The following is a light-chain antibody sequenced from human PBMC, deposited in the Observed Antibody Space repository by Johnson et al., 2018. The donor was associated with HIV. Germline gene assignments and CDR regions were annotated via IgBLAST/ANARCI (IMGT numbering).Light chain of an antibody. Sequence: QSVLTQPPSVSAAPGQKVTISCSGSSSNIGNNYVSWYQQFPGTAPKLLIYENNKRPSGIPDRFSGSKSGTSATLGITGLQTGDEVDYYCGTWDASLSVNVFGPGTKVTVL. CDR2: ENN. J-gene: IGLJ1*01. CDR1: SSNIGNNY. CDR3: GTWDASLSVNV. V-gene: IGLV1-51*02.